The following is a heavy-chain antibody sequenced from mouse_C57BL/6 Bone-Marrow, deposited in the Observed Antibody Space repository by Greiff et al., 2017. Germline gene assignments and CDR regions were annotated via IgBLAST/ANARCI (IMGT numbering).Heavy chain of an antibody. CDR3: ARGGYYGSSHFDY. CDR2: IHPTSGST. J-gene: IGHJ2*01. D-gene: IGHD1-1*01. CDR1: GYTFTSYW. V-gene: IGHV1-64*01. Sequence: QVQLKQPGAELVKPGASVKLSCKASGYTFTSYWMHWVKQRPGQGLEWIGMIHPTSGSTNYNEKFKSKATLTVDKSSSTAYMQLSSLTSEDSAVYYCARGGYYGSSHFDYWGQGTTLTVSS.